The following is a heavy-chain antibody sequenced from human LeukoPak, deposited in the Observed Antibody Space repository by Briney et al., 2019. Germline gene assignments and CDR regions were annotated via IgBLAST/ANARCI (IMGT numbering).Heavy chain of an antibody. V-gene: IGHV4-61*02. CDR3: ARAGDILTGYYTVYFDY. D-gene: IGHD3-9*01. Sequence: SETLSLTCTVSGGSISSGSYYWSWIRQPAGKGLEWIGRIYTSGSTNYNPSLKSRVTMSVDTSKNQFSLKLSSVTAADTAVYYCARAGDILTGYYTVYFDYWGQGTLVTVSS. J-gene: IGHJ4*02. CDR2: IYTSGST. CDR1: GGSISSGSYY.